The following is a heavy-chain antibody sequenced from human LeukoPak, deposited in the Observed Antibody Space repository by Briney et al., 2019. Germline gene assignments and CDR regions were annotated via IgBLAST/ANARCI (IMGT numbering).Heavy chain of an antibody. D-gene: IGHD1-26*01. V-gene: IGHV3-23*01. CDR3: AKHIIVGTTKSMDS. CDR1: GFTFSSYA. CDR2: ISTSAGDT. Sequence: GGSLRLSCAASGFTFSSYAMSWVRQAPGKGLEWVSAISTSAGDTYYTDSVKGRFTISRDNSENTLFLQMNSLRAEDTAVYYCAKHIIVGTTKSMDSWGQGTLVTVSS. J-gene: IGHJ4*02.